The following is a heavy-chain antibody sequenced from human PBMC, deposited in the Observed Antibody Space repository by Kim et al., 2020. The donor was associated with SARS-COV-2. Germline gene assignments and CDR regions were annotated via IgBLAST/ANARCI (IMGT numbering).Heavy chain of an antibody. CDR3: ARDPSSSGWYDGFNWYYYGMDV. CDR1: GFTFSSYW. Sequence: GGSLRLSCAASGFTFSSYWMHWVHQAPGKGLVWVSRINSDGSSTSYADSVKGRFTISRDNAKNTLYLQMNSLRAEDTAVYYCARDPSSSGWYDGFNWYYYGMDVWGQGTTVTVSS. CDR2: INSDGSST. D-gene: IGHD6-19*01. J-gene: IGHJ6*02. V-gene: IGHV3-74*01.